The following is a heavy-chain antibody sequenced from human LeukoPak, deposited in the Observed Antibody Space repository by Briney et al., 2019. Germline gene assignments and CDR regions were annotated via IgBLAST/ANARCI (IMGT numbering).Heavy chain of an antibody. CDR3: ARDITVTTLRPDYYGMDV. J-gene: IGHJ6*02. V-gene: IGHV1-18*01. D-gene: IGHD4-17*01. Sequence: ASVKVSCKASGYTFTSYGISWVRQAPGQGLEWMGWISAYNGNTNYAQKLQGRVTRTTDTSTSTAYMELRSLRSDDTAVYYCARDITVTTLRPDYYGMDVWGQGTTVTVSS. CDR2: ISAYNGNT. CDR1: GYTFTSYG.